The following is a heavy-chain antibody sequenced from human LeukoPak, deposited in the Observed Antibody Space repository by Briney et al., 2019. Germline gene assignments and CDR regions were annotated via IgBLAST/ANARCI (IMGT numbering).Heavy chain of an antibody. V-gene: IGHV4-30-2*01. D-gene: IGHD3-16*01. CDR3: AREGGGGPSFDY. J-gene: IGHJ4*02. CDR1: GGSISSGGYS. CDR2: IYHSGST. Sequence: PSQTLSLTCAVSGGSISSGGYSWSWLRQPPGKGLEWIGYIYHSGSTYYNPSLKSRVTISVDRSKNQFSLKLSSVTAADTAVYYCAREGGGGPSFDYWGQGTLVTVSS.